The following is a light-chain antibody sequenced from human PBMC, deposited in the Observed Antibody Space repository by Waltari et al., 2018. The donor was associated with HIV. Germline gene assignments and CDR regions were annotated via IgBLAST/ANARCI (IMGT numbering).Light chain of an antibody. CDR2: TAS. V-gene: IGKV1-9*01. Sequence: DTQLTQSPSFLSASVGDRVTITCRASQGISSYLAWYQQKPGKAPKLLIYTASTLQSGVPSRFSGSGSGTEFTLTISSLQPEDLATYYCQQLNSYPRTFGQGTKVEIK. J-gene: IGKJ1*01. CDR1: QGISSY. CDR3: QQLNSYPRT.